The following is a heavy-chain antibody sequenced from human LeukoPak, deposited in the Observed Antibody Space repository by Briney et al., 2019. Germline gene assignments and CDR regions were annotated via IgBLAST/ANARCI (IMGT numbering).Heavy chain of an antibody. J-gene: IGHJ3*02. V-gene: IGHV3-53*01. D-gene: IGHD3-22*01. CDR1: GFTVSNKY. CDR2: IYSDGRT. CDR3: ARGLFLSGYLDAFDI. Sequence: PGGSLRLSCAASGFTVSNKYMTWVRQAPGKGLEWVSLIYSDGRTYYADSVKGQCTISRDNSKNTLYLQMNSLRVEDTAVYYCARGLFLSGYLDAFDIWGQGTVVTVSS.